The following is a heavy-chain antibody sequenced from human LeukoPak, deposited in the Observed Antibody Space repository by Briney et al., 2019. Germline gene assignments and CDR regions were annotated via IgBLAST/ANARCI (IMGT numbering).Heavy chain of an antibody. CDR2: ISGSGGST. CDR3: AKDPLSYYDSSGYRYFDY. Sequence: GGSLRLSCAASGFTFNNYAMNWVRQAPGKGLAWVSGISGSGGSTYYADSVKGRFTISRDNSKNTLYLQMNRLRAEDTAVYFCAKDPLSYYDSSGYRYFDYWGQGTLVTVSS. J-gene: IGHJ4*02. V-gene: IGHV3-23*01. CDR1: GFTFNNYA. D-gene: IGHD3-22*01.